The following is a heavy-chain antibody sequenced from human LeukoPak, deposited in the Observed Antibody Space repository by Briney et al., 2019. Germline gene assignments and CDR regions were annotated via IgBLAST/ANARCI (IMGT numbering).Heavy chain of an antibody. Sequence: GGSLRLSCAASGFPFSSYGMHWVRQAPGRGLEWVAVIWYDGSNKYYADSMKGRFTISRDNSKNTLYLQMNNLRAEDTGVYYCARAVGPFDYWGQGTLVTVSS. CDR2: IWYDGSNK. CDR3: ARAVGPFDY. D-gene: IGHD1-26*01. CDR1: GFPFSSYG. J-gene: IGHJ4*02. V-gene: IGHV3-33*01.